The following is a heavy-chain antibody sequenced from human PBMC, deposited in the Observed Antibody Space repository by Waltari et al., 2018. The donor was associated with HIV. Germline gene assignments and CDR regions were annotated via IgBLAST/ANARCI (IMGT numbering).Heavy chain of an antibody. Sequence: QVQLQESGPGLVTPSETLSLTCTVSGGSISSYYWSWIRQPPGKGLEWIGYIYYSGSTNYNPSLKSRVTISVDTSKNQFSLKLSSVTAADTAVYYCARVDYGPNPYGMDVWGQGTTVTVSS. CDR3: ARVDYGPNPYGMDV. D-gene: IGHD4-17*01. CDR1: GGSISSYY. J-gene: IGHJ6*02. V-gene: IGHV4-59*01. CDR2: IYYSGST.